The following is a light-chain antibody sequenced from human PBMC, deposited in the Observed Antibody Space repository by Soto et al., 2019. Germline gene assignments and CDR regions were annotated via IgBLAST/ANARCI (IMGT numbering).Light chain of an antibody. V-gene: IGKV3-15*01. CDR3: QQYIARA. J-gene: IGKJ2*01. Sequence: EIVMTQSPATLSVSPGERATLSCRASQSVSSNLAWYQQKPGQAPRLLIYGASTRATGIPARFSGSGSGTEFTLTISSLQSEDFAVYYGQQYIARAFGQGTKLEIK. CDR1: QSVSSN. CDR2: GAS.